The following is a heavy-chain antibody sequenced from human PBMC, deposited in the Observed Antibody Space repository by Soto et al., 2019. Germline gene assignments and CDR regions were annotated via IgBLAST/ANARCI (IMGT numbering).Heavy chain of an antibody. V-gene: IGHV1-18*01. J-gene: IGHJ5*02. CDR3: ARAVGYCTNGVCYGYWFDP. D-gene: IGHD2-8*01. CDR2: ISAYNGNT. CDR1: GYTFTSYG. Sequence: ASVKVSCKASGYTFTSYGIIWVRQAPGQGLEWMGWISAYNGNTNYAQKLQGRVTMTTDTSTSTAYMELRSLRSDDTAVYYCARAVGYCTNGVCYGYWFDPWGQGTLVTVSS.